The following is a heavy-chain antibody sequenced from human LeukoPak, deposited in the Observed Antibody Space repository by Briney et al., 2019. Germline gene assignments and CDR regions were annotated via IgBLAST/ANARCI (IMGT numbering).Heavy chain of an antibody. CDR2: IYYSGST. D-gene: IGHD5-24*01. CDR3: ARGVGREAFDI. V-gene: IGHV4-59*08. J-gene: IGHJ3*02. Sequence: SETLSLTCTVSGGSISSYYWSWIRQPPGKGLEWIGYIYYSGSTNYNPSLKSRVTISIDTSKNQFSLKLSSVTAADTAVYYCARGVGREAFDIWGQGTMVTVSS. CDR1: GGSISSYY.